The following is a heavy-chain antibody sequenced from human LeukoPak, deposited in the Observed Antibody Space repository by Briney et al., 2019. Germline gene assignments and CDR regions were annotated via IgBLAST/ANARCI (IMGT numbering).Heavy chain of an antibody. CDR2: ISRDATII. D-gene: IGHD1-7*01. CDR3: AKEQRDWNYGVFDY. CDR1: GFTFSDYY. V-gene: IGHV3-11*01. Sequence: GGSLRLSCVASGFTFSDYYLTWIRQAPGKGLEWVSYISRDATIIYYSDSVKGRFTISRDNSKNMLYLQMNSLRAEDTAEYYRAKEQRDWNYGVFDYWGQGTQVTVSS. J-gene: IGHJ4*02.